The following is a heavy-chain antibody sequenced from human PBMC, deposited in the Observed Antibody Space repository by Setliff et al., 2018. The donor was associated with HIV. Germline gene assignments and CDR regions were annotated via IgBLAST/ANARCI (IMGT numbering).Heavy chain of an antibody. CDR2: IANDGST. CDR3: TRHLPVYYGSGVSYYFDY. Sequence: LSLTCNVSGDSISRYYWSWIRQPPGKGLEWIGYIANDGSTNYNPPLKSRLSKSVDTSKNQVSLKLTSVTAADTAVYYCTRHLPVYYGSGVSYYFDYWGQGTLVTVA. CDR1: GDSISRYY. V-gene: IGHV4-59*08. J-gene: IGHJ4*02. D-gene: IGHD3-10*01.